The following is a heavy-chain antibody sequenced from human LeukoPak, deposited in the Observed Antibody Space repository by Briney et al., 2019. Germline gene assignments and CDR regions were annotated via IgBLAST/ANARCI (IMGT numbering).Heavy chain of an antibody. CDR3: AREGGIYYDSSGGIPNFDY. V-gene: IGHV1-2*02. Sequence: ASVKVSCKASGYTFTSYYMHWVRQAPGQGLEWMGWINPNSGGTNYAQKFQGRVTMTRDTSISTAYMELSRLRSDDTAVYYCAREGGIYYDSSGGIPNFDYWGQGTLVTVSS. J-gene: IGHJ4*02. CDR2: INPNSGGT. D-gene: IGHD3-22*01. CDR1: GYTFTSYY.